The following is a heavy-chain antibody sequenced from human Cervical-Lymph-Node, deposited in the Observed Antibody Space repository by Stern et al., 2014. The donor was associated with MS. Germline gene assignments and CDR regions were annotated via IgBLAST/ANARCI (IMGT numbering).Heavy chain of an antibody. CDR3: ARTQWLRFDY. V-gene: IGHV1-18*01. CDR2: ISVYHGNT. D-gene: IGHD5-12*01. CDR1: GYPLTNFG. Sequence: QVQLGQSGAEVKRPGASVKVSCQASGYPLTNFGVSWVRQAPGHGLEWLGWISVYHGNTEYAQNLQDRITMTTDTSTSIAYMELRNLTSDDTAIYYCARTQWLRFDYWGQGSLVTVSS. J-gene: IGHJ4*02.